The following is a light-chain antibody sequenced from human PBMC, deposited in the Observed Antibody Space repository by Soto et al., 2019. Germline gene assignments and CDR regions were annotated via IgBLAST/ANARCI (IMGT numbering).Light chain of an antibody. V-gene: IGLV2-8*01. CDR1: SSDVGGYNY. Sequence: QSALTQPPSASGSPGQSVTISCTRTSSDVGGYNYVSWYQQHPGKAPKLMISEVSKRPSGVPDRFSGSKSGNTASLTVSGLQAEDEADYYCCSYAGSNNYVFGTGTKVTVL. J-gene: IGLJ1*01. CDR3: CSYAGSNNYV. CDR2: EVS.